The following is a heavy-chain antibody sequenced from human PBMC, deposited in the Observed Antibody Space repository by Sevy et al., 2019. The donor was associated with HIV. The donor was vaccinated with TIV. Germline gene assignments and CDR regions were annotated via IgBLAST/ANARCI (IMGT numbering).Heavy chain of an antibody. Sequence: GGSLRLSCAASGFTSGNYWMNWVRQAPGKGLEWVANIKQDGSEKYYVDSVKGRFSISRDNAKDSLVLQMDSLRAEDTAVYYCASNRITNFGELSNGGLDVWGHGTTVTVSS. CDR2: IKQDGSEK. CDR1: GFTSGNYW. CDR3: ASNRITNFGELSNGGLDV. J-gene: IGHJ6*02. V-gene: IGHV3-7*01. D-gene: IGHD3-3*01.